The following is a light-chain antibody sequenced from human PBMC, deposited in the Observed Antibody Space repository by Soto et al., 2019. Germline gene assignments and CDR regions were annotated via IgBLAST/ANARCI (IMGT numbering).Light chain of an antibody. CDR3: CSYATTFYV. CDR1: TIDVDSSNY. Sequence: QSALTQPRSVSVSPGQSVTISCSGPTIDVDSSNYVSWYQQHPGKAPKLMIYDVSERPSGVPDRFSGSKSGSTASLTISGLQAEDEADYYCCSYATTFYVFGSGAKVTVL. J-gene: IGLJ1*01. CDR2: DVS. V-gene: IGLV2-11*01.